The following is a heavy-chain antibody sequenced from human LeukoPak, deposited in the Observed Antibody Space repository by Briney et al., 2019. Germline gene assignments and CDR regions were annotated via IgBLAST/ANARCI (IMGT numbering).Heavy chain of an antibody. CDR2: FDPEDGET. Sequence: GASVKVSCKVSGYTLTELSMHWVRQAPGNGLEWMGGFDPEDGETIYAQKFQGRVTMTEDTSTDTAYMELSSLRSEDTAVYYCASYYGDYSAHFQHWGQGTLVTVSS. CDR3: ASYYGDYSAHFQH. D-gene: IGHD4-17*01. J-gene: IGHJ1*01. CDR1: GYTLTELS. V-gene: IGHV1-24*01.